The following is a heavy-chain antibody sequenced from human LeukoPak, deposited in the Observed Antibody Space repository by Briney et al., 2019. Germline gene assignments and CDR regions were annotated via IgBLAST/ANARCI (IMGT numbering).Heavy chain of an antibody. CDR2: IYHTGSA. V-gene: IGHV4-38-2*02. J-gene: IGHJ1*01. Sequence: PSETLSLTCTVSGYSISSGYYWGWIRQPPGQGLEWIGSIYHTGSAYHNPSLKGRVIISVDTSKNQFSLKLTSVTAADTAVYYCARGEPDYYDTSGYTEYFQHWGQGSLVTVSS. D-gene: IGHD3-22*01. CDR3: ARGEPDYYDTSGYTEYFQH. CDR1: GYSISSGYY.